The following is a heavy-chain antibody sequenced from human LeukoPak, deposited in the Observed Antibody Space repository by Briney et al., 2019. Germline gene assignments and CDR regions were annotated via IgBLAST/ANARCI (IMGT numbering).Heavy chain of an antibody. CDR3: ARGDLGLQYYYDSSGYFYY. CDR2: ISSSSSHI. D-gene: IGHD3-22*01. CDR1: GFTFSDAW. Sequence: PGGSLRLSCAASGFTFSDAWMSWVRQAPGKGLEWVSSISSSSSHIYYADSVKGRFTIPRDNAKNSLYLQMNSLRAEDTAVYYCARGDLGLQYYYDSSGYFYYWGQGTLVTVSS. J-gene: IGHJ4*02. V-gene: IGHV3-21*01.